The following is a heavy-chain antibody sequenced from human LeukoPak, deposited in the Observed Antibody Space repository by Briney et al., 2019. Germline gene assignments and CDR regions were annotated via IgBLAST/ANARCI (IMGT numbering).Heavy chain of an antibody. CDR1: GGTFSSYA. V-gene: IGHV1-69*13. J-gene: IGHJ4*02. CDR2: IIPIFGTA. Sequence: SVKVSCKASGGTFSSYAISWVRQAPGQGLEWMGGIIPIFGTANYAQKFQGRVTITADESTRTAYMELSSLRSEETAVYYCAPYCSSTSCQLNWGQGTLVTVSS. CDR3: APYCSSTSCQLN. D-gene: IGHD2-2*01.